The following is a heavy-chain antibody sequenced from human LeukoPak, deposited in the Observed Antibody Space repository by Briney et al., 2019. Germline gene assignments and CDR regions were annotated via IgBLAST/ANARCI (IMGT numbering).Heavy chain of an antibody. V-gene: IGHV1-69*05. Sequence: SVKVSCKASGGTFSSYAISWVRQAPGQGLEWMGGIIPIFGTANYAQKFQGRVTITTDESTSTAYMELSSLRSEDTAVYYCARGYCSSTSCYMRNYYYYYMDVWGKGTTVTVSS. CDR3: ARGYCSSTSCYMRNYYYYYMDV. CDR1: GGTFSSYA. J-gene: IGHJ6*03. D-gene: IGHD2-2*02. CDR2: IIPIFGTA.